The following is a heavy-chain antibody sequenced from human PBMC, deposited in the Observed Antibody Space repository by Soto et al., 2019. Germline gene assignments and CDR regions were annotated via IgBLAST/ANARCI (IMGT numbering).Heavy chain of an antibody. CDR1: GYTFTSYW. J-gene: IGHJ6*02. V-gene: IGHV5-51*01. D-gene: IGHD2-2*01. Sequence: PGESLKISCESSGYTFTSYWIAWVRQMPGKGLEWVGIIYPADSDIRYSPSFPGQVTISADKSINTAYLQWGSLKASDTVMYYCARRAGSSSSGLYYGLDVWGQGTTVTV. CDR2: IYPADSDI. CDR3: ARRAGSSSSGLYYGLDV.